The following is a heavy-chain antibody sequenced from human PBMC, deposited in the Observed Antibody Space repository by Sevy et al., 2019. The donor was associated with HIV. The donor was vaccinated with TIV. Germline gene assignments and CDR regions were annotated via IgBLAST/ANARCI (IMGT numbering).Heavy chain of an antibody. Sequence: GGSLRLSCAASGFTFSSYAMSWVRQAPGKGLEWVSAICGSGGSTYYADSVKGRFTISRDNSKNTLYLQMNSLRAEDMAVYYCAKGGGSGSYYNVGDYWGQGTLVTVSS. V-gene: IGHV3-23*01. D-gene: IGHD3-10*01. J-gene: IGHJ4*02. CDR3: AKGGGSGSYYNVGDY. CDR2: ICGSGGST. CDR1: GFTFSSYA.